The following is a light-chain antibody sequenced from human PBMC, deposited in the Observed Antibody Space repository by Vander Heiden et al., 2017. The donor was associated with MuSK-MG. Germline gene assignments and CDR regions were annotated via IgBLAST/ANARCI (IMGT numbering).Light chain of an antibody. Sequence: DIVLTQSPLSLPVTPGEPASISCRSSQSLLQSNGYNYLDWYLQKPGQSPQLLIYMGSNRASGVPDRLSGSGSGTDFTLKISRVEAEDLGTYYCRQGIQFPHVFGGGTKVEIK. V-gene: IGKV2-28*01. CDR2: MGS. CDR3: RQGIQFPHV. CDR1: QSLLQSNGYNY. J-gene: IGKJ4*01.